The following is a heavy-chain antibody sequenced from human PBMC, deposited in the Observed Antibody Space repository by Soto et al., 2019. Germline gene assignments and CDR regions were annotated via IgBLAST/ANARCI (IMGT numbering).Heavy chain of an antibody. CDR1: GGSISSSSYY. D-gene: IGHD3-10*01. CDR2: IYYSGST. J-gene: IGHJ6*02. V-gene: IGHV4-39*01. Sequence: PSETLSLTCTVSGGSISSSSYYWGWIRQPPGKGLEWIGSIYYSGSTYYNPSLKSRVTISVDTSKNQFSLKLSSVTAADTAVYYCASKRGYYYYGMDVWGQGTTVTVSS. CDR3: ASKRGYYYYGMDV.